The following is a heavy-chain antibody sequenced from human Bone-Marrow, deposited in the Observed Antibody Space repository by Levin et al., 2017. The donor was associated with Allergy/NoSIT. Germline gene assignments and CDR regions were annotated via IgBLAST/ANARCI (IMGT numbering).Heavy chain of an antibody. CDR1: GFIFSNYG. CDR3: ARGGAARPDY. CDR2: ISSSSSSI. V-gene: IGHV3-48*02. Sequence: QPGGSLRLSCAASGFIFSNYGMNWVRQAQGKGLEWVSYISSSSSSISYADSVKGRFTISRDNAKNSLYLQMNSLRDGDTAVYYCARGGAARPDYWGQGTLVTVSS. D-gene: IGHD6-6*01. J-gene: IGHJ4*02.